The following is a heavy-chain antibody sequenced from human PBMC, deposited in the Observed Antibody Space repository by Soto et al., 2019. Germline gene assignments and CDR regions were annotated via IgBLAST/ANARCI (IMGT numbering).Heavy chain of an antibody. J-gene: IGHJ4*02. D-gene: IGHD3-10*01. CDR2: IIPIFDTA. Sequence: QVQLVQSGAEVKKPGSSVKVSCKTSGGTFSNYAFIWVRQAPGQGLEWTGGIIPIFDTAKYSQRFLDRVTITADKSTSTVYMELRSLTAEDTAVYCCARASNYYGSGWISHFDLWGQGTQVTVTS. CDR1: GGTFSNYA. CDR3: ARASNYYGSGWISHFDL. V-gene: IGHV1-69*06.